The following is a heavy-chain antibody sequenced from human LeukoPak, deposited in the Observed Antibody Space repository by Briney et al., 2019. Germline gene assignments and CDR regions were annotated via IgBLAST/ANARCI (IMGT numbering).Heavy chain of an antibody. CDR1: GGAFSSYA. CDR3: ASAPPFWRAPRYYYYMDV. D-gene: IGHD3-3*01. V-gene: IGHV1-69*06. CDR2: IIPIFGTA. J-gene: IGHJ6*03. Sequence: SVKVSCKASGGAFSSYAISWVRQAPGQGLEWMGGIIPIFGTANYAQKFQGRVTITADKSTSTAYMELSSLRSEDTAVYYCASAPPFWRAPRYYYYMDVWGKGTTVTVSS.